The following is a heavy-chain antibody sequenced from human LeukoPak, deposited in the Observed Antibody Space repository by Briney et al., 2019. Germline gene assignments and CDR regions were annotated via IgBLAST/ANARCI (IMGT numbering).Heavy chain of an antibody. CDR2: ISSGGSYI. J-gene: IGHJ4*02. V-gene: IGHV3-21*01. CDR3: ARTVTTSAPTDY. D-gene: IGHD4-17*01. Sequence: GGSLRLSCAASGFGFSTSGMNWVRQAPGKGLEWVSSISSGGSYIYYADSVKGRFTISRDNAKNSLYLQMNSLRAEDTAVYYCARTVTTSAPTDYWGQGTLVTVSS. CDR1: GFGFSTSG.